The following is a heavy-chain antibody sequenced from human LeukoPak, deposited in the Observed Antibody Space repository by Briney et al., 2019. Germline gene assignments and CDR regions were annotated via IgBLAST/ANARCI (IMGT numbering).Heavy chain of an antibody. D-gene: IGHD1-26*01. V-gene: IGHV3-30*02. Sequence: PGGSLRLSCAASGFTFSSYGMHWVRQAPGKGLEWVAFIRYDGSNKYYADSVKGRFTISRDNSKNTLYLQMNSLRAEDTAVYYCARDKSYSGRGNWFDPWGQGTLVTVSS. CDR3: ARDKSYSGRGNWFDP. CDR2: IRYDGSNK. J-gene: IGHJ5*02. CDR1: GFTFSSYG.